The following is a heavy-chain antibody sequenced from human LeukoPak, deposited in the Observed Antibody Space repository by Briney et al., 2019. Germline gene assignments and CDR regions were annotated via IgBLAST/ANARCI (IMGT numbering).Heavy chain of an antibody. D-gene: IGHD5-24*01. V-gene: IGHV3-21*01. CDR3: TRRYGTYFDY. CDR1: GVTFSSFG. CDR2: ISGSSSYI. Sequence: GGSLRLSCAASGVTFSSFGISWVRQAPGKGLEWVSSISGSSSYIYYADSVKGRFTISRDNAENSLFLQMNSLRAEDTAVYYCTRRYGTYFDYWGQGTLVTVSS. J-gene: IGHJ4*02.